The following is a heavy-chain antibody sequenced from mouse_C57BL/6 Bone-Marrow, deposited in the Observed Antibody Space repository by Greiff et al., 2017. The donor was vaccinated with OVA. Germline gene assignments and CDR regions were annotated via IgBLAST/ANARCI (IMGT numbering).Heavy chain of an antibody. CDR1: GFTFSSYA. J-gene: IGHJ2*01. V-gene: IGHV5-4*01. CDR3: ARDGGNYFDY. Sequence: DVQLQESGGGLVKPGGSLKLSCAASGFTFSSYAMSWVRQTPEKRLEWVATISDGGSYTYYPDNVKGRFTISRDNAKNNLYLQMSHLKSEDTAMYYCARDGGNYFDYWGQGTTLTVSS. D-gene: IGHD1-1*02. CDR2: ISDGGSYT.